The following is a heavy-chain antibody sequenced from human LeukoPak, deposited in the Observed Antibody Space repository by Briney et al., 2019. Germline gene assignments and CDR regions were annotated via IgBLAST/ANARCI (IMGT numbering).Heavy chain of an antibody. CDR2: INHSGST. CDR3: ARGWFGEFYYFDY. Sequence: PSETLSLTCAVSGGSISSSNWWSWVRQPPGKGLEWIGEINHSGSTNYNPSPKSRVTISVDTSKNQFSLKLSSVTAADTAVYYCARGWFGEFYYFDYWGQGTLVTVSS. CDR1: GGSISSSNW. J-gene: IGHJ4*02. D-gene: IGHD3-10*01. V-gene: IGHV4-4*02.